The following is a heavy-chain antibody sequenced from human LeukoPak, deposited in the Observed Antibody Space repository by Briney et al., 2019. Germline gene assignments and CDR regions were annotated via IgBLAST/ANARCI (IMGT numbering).Heavy chain of an antibody. CDR1: GSTLSVYA. D-gene: IGHD1-26*01. CDR2: ISGSGANT. Sequence: PGGSLRLSCAASGSTLSVYAMSWVRQAPGKGLEWVSGISGSGANTHYADSVKGRFTISRDSSKNTLYLQMNSLRAEDTATYYCAKDASGSYCPDYWGQGTLVTVSS. V-gene: IGHV3-23*01. CDR3: AKDASGSYCPDY. J-gene: IGHJ4*02.